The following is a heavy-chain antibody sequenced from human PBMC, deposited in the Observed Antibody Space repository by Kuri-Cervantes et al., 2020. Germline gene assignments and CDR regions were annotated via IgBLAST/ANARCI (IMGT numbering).Heavy chain of an antibody. D-gene: IGHD2-2*01. J-gene: IGHJ6*02. Sequence: ASVKISCKASGYTITGYYMHWVRQAPGQGLEWMGWINPNSGGTNYAQKFQGRVTMTRDTSISTAYMELSRLRSDDTAVYYCAREGGYCSSTSCYWILREYYYGMDVWGQGTTVTVSS. CDR1: GYTITGYY. CDR2: INPNSGGT. V-gene: IGHV1-2*02. CDR3: AREGGYCSSTSCYWILREYYYGMDV.